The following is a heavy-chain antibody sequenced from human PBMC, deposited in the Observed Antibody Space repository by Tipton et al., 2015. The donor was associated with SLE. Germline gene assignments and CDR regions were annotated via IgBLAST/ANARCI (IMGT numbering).Heavy chain of an antibody. CDR1: GFTLSAHY. CDR2: TRNKANSYST. D-gene: IGHD3-22*01. J-gene: IGHJ3*02. CDR3: ARTYYYDSSSPKDDLDI. V-gene: IGHV3-72*01. Sequence: GSLRLSCAASGFTLSAHYVDWVRQAPGKGLEWVGRTRNKANSYSTEYAASVKGRFTISRDDSKNSLYLQMHSLKTEDTAVYYCARTYYYDSSSPKDDLDIWGQGTMVTVSS.